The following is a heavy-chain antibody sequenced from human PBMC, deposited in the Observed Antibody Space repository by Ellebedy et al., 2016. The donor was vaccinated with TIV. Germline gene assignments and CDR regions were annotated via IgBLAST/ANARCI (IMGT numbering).Heavy chain of an antibody. V-gene: IGHV3-30-3*01. J-gene: IGHJ6*02. Sequence: GESLKISXAASGFTFSSYAMHWVRQAPGKGLEWVAVISYDGSNKYYADSVKGRFTISRDNSKNTLYLQMNSLRAEDTAVYYCASGGYCSGGSCFKPYYYYGMDVWGQGTTVTVSS. CDR1: GFTFSSYA. CDR2: ISYDGSNK. CDR3: ASGGYCSGGSCFKPYYYYGMDV. D-gene: IGHD2-15*01.